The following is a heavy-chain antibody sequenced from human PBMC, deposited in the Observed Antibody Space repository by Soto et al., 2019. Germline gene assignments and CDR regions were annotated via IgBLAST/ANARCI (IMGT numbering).Heavy chain of an antibody. CDR1: GGSISSGGYY. J-gene: IGHJ6*02. V-gene: IGHV4-31*03. CDR3: AGCYVYYYYYGMDV. Sequence: SETLSLTCTVSGGSISSGGYYWSWIRQHPGKGLEWIGYIYYSGSTYYNPSLKSRVTISVDTSKNQFSLKLSSVTAADTAVYYCAGCYVYYYYYGMDVWGQGTTVTVSS. CDR2: IYYSGST. D-gene: IGHD2-2*01.